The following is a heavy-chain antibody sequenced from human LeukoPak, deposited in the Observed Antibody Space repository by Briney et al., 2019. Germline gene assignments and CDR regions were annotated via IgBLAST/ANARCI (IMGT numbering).Heavy chain of an antibody. Sequence: PGGSLRLSCAASGFTFSSYWMHWVRQAPGKGLVWVSRINSDGSSTTHADSVKGRFTISRDNAKNTLYLQMNSLRAEDTAVYYCARDYGEGGYYFDYWGQGTLVTVSS. CDR2: INSDGSST. D-gene: IGHD4-17*01. V-gene: IGHV3-74*01. CDR3: ARDYGEGGYYFDY. J-gene: IGHJ4*02. CDR1: GFTFSSYW.